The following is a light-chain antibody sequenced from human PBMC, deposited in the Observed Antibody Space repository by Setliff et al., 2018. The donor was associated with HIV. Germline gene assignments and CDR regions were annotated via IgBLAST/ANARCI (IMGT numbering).Light chain of an antibody. CDR2: EVS. V-gene: IGLV2-14*01. CDR3: CSYTSSDTVV. CDR1: TSDIGAYSF. J-gene: IGLJ1*01. Sequence: SVLTQPASVSGSPGQSITISCSGTTSDIGAYSFVSWYQQHLGKAPKLMIYEVSNRPSGVSNRLSGSKSGSTASLTISGLQAEDEGDYYCCSYTSSDTVVFGTGTKSPS.